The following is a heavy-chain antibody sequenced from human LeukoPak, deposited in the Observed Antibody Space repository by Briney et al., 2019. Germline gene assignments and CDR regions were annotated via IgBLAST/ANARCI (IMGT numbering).Heavy chain of an antibody. D-gene: IGHD3-22*01. Sequence: PSETLSLACTVSGFVSGESISTYSWSWFRQPAGKGLEWLGRINTIGSTNYNPSLKSRVTISEDKSNNQLSLRLSSVTAADTAVYFCARDSRGTAPWYFDVWGRGTLVTVSS. CDR3: ARDSRGTAPWYFDV. CDR1: GESISTYS. J-gene: IGHJ2*01. V-gene: IGHV4-4*07. CDR2: INTIGST.